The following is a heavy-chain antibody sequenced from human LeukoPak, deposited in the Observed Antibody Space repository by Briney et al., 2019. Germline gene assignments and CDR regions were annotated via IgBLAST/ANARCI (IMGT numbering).Heavy chain of an antibody. CDR1: VFPRRSLE. CDR3: ARKLYYYETSPAGWFDP. J-gene: IGHJ5*02. V-gene: IGHV3-7*01. D-gene: IGHD3-22*01. Sequence: GGPLRLSCALSVFPRRSLEEIWPPEAPGKAVVRLPNVWQDGSDKYYVGSVKGRFTISRDNAKNSLYLQIDGLRAEDTAVYHCARKLYYYETSPAGWFDPWGQGTMVTVSS. CDR2: VWQDGSDK.